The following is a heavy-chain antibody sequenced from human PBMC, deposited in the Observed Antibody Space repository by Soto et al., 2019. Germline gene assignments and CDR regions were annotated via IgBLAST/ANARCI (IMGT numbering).Heavy chain of an antibody. CDR1: GFTFSSYA. D-gene: IGHD3-10*01. Sequence: QVQLVESGGGVVQPGRSLRLSCVATGFTFSSYAMHWVRQAPGKGLEWVAVISHDGSSQYYTDSVKGRFTISRDNSKNTLYVQMNSLRGEDPAVYYCARDYGSALDYWGQGTRVTVSS. CDR2: ISHDGSSQ. J-gene: IGHJ4*02. V-gene: IGHV3-30-3*01. CDR3: ARDYGSALDY.